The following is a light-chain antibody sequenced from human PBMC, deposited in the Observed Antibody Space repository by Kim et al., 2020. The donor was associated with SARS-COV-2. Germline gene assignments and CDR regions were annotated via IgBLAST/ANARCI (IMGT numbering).Light chain of an antibody. J-gene: IGLJ2*01. V-gene: IGLV3-1*01. CDR2: QDT. Sequence: SYELTQPPSVSVSPGQTASLSCSGDDLGSKFLCWYQVRPGQSPRLVIYQDTERPSGIPDRFSASNSGNTATLTIRGCQTLDEADYYCQVWDTTTDVVFGGGTRLTVL. CDR1: DLGSKF. CDR3: QVWDTTTDVV.